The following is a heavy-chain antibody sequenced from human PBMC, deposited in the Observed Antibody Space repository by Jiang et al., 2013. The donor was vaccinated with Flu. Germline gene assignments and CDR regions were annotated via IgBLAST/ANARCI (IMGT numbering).Heavy chain of an antibody. CDR1: GGSFSGYY. D-gene: IGHD5-18*01. CDR2: IYYSGST. CDR3: ARHQRGDGYSYGFGPDYYFDY. J-gene: IGHJ4*02. Sequence: LSLTCAVYGGSFSGYYWGWIRQPPGKGLEWIGSIYYSGSTYYNPSLKSRVTISVDTSKNQFSLKLSSVTAADTAVYYCARHQRGDGYSYGFGPDYYFDYWGQGTLVTVSS. V-gene: IGHV4-39*01.